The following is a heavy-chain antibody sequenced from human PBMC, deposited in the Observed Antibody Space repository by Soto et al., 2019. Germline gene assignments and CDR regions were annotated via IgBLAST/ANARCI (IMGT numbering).Heavy chain of an antibody. D-gene: IGHD5-12*01. J-gene: IGHJ6*02. V-gene: IGHV3-30*03. CDR2: ISHDGSYK. CDR1: GFSFTTYV. Sequence: PGGSLRLSCAASGFSFTTYVMHWVRQAPGKGLEWVAVISHDGSYKYYGDAVKGRFTISRDTSKNAVYLEMNSLRPEDTAVYYCARDYIVATINYYYGMDVWGQGTTVTVSS. CDR3: ARDYIVATINYYYGMDV.